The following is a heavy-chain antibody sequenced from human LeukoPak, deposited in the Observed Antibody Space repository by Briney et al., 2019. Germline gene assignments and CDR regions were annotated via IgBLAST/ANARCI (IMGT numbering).Heavy chain of an antibody. V-gene: IGHV1-69*04. CDR1: GGTFSSYA. CDR2: IIPILGIA. D-gene: IGHD5-18*01. CDR3: ARVDTAMVIDY. J-gene: IGHJ4*02. Sequence: SVKVSCKASGGTFSSYAVSWVRQAPGQGLEWMGRIIPILGIANYAQKFQGRVTITADKSTSTAYMELSSLRSEDTAVYYCARVDTAMVIDYWGQGTLVTVSS.